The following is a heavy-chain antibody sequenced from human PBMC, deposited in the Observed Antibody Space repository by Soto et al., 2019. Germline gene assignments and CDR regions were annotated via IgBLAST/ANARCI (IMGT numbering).Heavy chain of an antibody. J-gene: IGHJ3*02. Sequence: EVQLVESGGGLVKPGGSLRLSCAASGFTFSSYTMNWVRQAPGKGLEWVSFISSSGTYTYYADSLKGRFTISRDNAKDSLYLQMNSPRAEDTAVYYCARKKGDTFDIWGQGTMVTVSS. CDR1: GFTFSSYT. V-gene: IGHV3-21*01. CDR3: ARKKGDTFDI. CDR2: ISSSGTYT.